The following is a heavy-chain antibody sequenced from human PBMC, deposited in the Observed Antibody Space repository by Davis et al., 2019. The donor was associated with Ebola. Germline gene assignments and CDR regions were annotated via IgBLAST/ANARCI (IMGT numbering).Heavy chain of an antibody. CDR1: GGTFSSYA. V-gene: IGHV1-69*04. CDR2: IIPILGIA. CDR3: ARVYKRGIVGATGY. J-gene: IGHJ4*02. D-gene: IGHD1-26*01. Sequence: SVKVSCKASGGTFSSYAISWVREDRGKGLEWMGRIIPILGIANYAQKFQGRVTITADKSTSTAYMELSSLRSEDTAVYYCARVYKRGIVGATGYWGQGTLVTVSS.